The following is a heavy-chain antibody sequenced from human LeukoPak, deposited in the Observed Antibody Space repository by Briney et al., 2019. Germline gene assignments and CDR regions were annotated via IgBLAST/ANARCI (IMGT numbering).Heavy chain of an antibody. CDR3: ARQSLAASGLDS. D-gene: IGHD6-13*01. CDR2: AKDDGSYT. Sequence: PGGSLRLSCAVSGFTFSAYNMHWVRQAPGKGLDWVAVAKDDGSYTSYAASVKGRFTISRDNSRNTVVLQMNSLSVDDTAIYYCARQSLAASGLDSWGQGMLVTVSS. CDR1: GFTFSAYN. V-gene: IGHV3-30*04. J-gene: IGHJ4*02.